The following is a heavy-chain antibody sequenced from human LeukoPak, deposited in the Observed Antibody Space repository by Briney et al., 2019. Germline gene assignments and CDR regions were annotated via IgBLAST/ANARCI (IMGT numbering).Heavy chain of an antibody. J-gene: IGHJ4*02. CDR2: ISSSSSTI. CDR3: ARDSLSYDSSGPHSDY. D-gene: IGHD3-22*01. V-gene: IGHV3-48*04. CDR1: GFTFSSYS. Sequence: GGSLRLSCAASGFTFSSYSMNWVRQAPGKGLEWVSYISSSSSTIYYADSVKGRFTISRDNARNSLYLQMNSLRAEDTAVYYCARDSLSYDSSGPHSDYWGQGTLVTVSS.